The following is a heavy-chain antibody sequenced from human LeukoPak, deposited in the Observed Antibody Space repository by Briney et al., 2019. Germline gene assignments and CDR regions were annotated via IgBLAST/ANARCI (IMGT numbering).Heavy chain of an antibody. V-gene: IGHV4-39*01. Sequence: PSETLSLTCTVSGGSISSSSYYWGWIRQPPGKGLEWIGSIYYSGSTYYNPSLKSRVTISVDTSKNQFSLKLSSVTAADTAVYYCARHRTYYDSSGLFDYWGQGTLVTVSS. CDR1: GGSISSSSYY. CDR3: ARHRTYYDSSGLFDY. J-gene: IGHJ4*02. CDR2: IYYSGST. D-gene: IGHD3-22*01.